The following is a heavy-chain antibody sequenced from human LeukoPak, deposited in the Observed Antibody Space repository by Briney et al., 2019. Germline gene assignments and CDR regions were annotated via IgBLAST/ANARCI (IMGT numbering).Heavy chain of an antibody. V-gene: IGHV3-11*01. CDR1: GFTFSDYY. D-gene: IGHD4-23*01. J-gene: IGHJ4*02. Sequence: PGGSLRLSCAASGFTFSDYYMSWIRQAPGKGLEWVSYISSSGSTIYYADSVKGRFTISRDNAKNSLYLQMNSLRAEDTAVYYCAKDDDYGGNSGVWIDYWGQGTLVTVSS. CDR3: AKDDDYGGNSGVWIDY. CDR2: ISSSGSTI.